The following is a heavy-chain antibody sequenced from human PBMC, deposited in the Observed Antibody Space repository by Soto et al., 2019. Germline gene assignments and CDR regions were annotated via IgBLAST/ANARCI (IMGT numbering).Heavy chain of an antibody. CDR2: ISDDGTKK. CDR1: GFTFNSYS. CDR3: AKDSTYDYDSSNFDH. Sequence: GGSLRLSCAASGFTFNSYSMNWVRQAPGKGLEWVAGISDDGTKKYYADSVKGRFTISRDNPKNTLYLLMNSLRGEDTAVYYCAKDSTYDYDSSNFDHWGQGTQVTVSS. V-gene: IGHV3-30*18. J-gene: IGHJ5*02. D-gene: IGHD3-22*01.